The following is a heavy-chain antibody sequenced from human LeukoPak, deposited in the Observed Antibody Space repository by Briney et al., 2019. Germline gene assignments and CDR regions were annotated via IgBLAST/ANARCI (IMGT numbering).Heavy chain of an antibody. Sequence: GGSLRLSCTASGFTFGDYAMSWFRQAPGKGLEWVGFIRSKTYGGTTEYAASLKGRFTISRDDSKSIAYLQMNSLKTEDTAVYYCARAARLLYWYFDLWGRGTLVIVSS. V-gene: IGHV3-49*03. D-gene: IGHD2-15*01. CDR3: ARAARLLYWYFDL. CDR2: IRSKTYGGTT. CDR1: GFTFGDYA. J-gene: IGHJ2*01.